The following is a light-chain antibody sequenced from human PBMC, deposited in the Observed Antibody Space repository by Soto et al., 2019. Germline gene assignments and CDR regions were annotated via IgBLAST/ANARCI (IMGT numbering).Light chain of an antibody. CDR2: EVS. CDR3: SSYTTSSTL. CDR1: SSDVGGYNY. J-gene: IGLJ2*01. V-gene: IGLV2-14*01. Sequence: QSALTQPDSVSGSPGQSITISCSGTSSDVGGYNYVSWYQQHPGKAPKLMIYEVSNRPSGVSNRFSGSKSGNTASLTISGLQAEDEADYYCSSYTTSSTLFGGGTKVTVL.